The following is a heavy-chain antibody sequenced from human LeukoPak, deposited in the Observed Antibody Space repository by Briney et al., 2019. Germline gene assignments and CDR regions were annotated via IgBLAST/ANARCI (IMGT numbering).Heavy chain of an antibody. J-gene: IGHJ3*02. D-gene: IGHD3-22*01. CDR2: IYPGDSDT. CDR3: ARVSMIIDDTFDI. CDR1: GFTFTNYW. Sequence: GASLKISCKGSGFTFTNYWIGWVRQMPGKGLECMGIIYPGDSDTRYSPSFQGQVTISADKSISTAFLHWSSLKASDTAMYYCARVSMIIDDTFDIWGQGTMVTVSS. V-gene: IGHV5-51*01.